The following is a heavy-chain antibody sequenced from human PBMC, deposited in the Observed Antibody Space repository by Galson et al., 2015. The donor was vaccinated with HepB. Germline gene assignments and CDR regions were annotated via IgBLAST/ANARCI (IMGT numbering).Heavy chain of an antibody. J-gene: IGHJ2*01. V-gene: IGHV3-7*01. CDR1: GFTFSTYW. CDR3: ARGTSGRNVGFYDL. Sequence: FLRLSCAASGFTFSTYWMSWVRQAPGKGLEWVANIKQDESEKFYVDSVKGRFTISRDNTKNSLYLQMNSLRAEDTAVYYCARGTSGRNVGFYDLWGRGTLVTVSA. D-gene: IGHD6-19*01. CDR2: IKQDESEK.